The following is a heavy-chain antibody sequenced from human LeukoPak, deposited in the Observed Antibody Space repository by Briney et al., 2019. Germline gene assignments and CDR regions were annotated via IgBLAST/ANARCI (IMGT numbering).Heavy chain of an antibody. Sequence: WASVKVSCKASGYTFTSYYMHWVRQAPGQGLEWMGLINPTGGSTGYAQKFQGRVTMTRNTSISTAYMELSSLRSEDTAVYYCARGTGRGWFGELAGYFDYWGQGTLVTVSS. V-gene: IGHV1-46*01. CDR3: ARGTGRGWFGELAGYFDY. CDR1: GYTFTSYY. J-gene: IGHJ4*02. D-gene: IGHD3-10*01. CDR2: INPTGGST.